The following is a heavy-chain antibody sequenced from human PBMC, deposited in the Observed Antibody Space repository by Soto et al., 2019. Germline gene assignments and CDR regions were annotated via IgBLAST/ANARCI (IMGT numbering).Heavy chain of an antibody. CDR2: IYYSGST. Sequence: SETLSLTCTVSGGSISSYYWSWIRQPPGKXLEWIGYIYYSGSTNYNPSLKSRVTISVDTSKNQFSLKLSSVTAADTAVYYCARDSKRGYSGYDYYYYGMDVWGQGATVTVYS. CDR1: GGSISSYY. J-gene: IGHJ6*02. CDR3: ARDSKRGYSGYDYYYYGMDV. V-gene: IGHV4-59*01. D-gene: IGHD5-12*01.